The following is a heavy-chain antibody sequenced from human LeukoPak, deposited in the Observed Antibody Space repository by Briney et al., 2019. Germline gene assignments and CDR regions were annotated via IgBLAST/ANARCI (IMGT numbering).Heavy chain of an antibody. Sequence: SETLSLTCTVTGGSITSHYWSSIRPTPGKGLEWIGYFYYSGSTNYNPSLESRVTMSVDTSRTHLYLNLSSVTAADTAMYYCARSGGRDGYNFGYWGPGTLVIVSS. CDR1: GGSITSHY. CDR2: FYYSGST. J-gene: IGHJ4*02. CDR3: ARSGGRDGYNFGY. V-gene: IGHV4-59*08. D-gene: IGHD5-24*01.